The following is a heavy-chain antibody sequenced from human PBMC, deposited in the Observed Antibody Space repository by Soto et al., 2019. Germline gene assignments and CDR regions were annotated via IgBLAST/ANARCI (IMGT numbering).Heavy chain of an antibody. CDR3: ARALFWSGYYDY. CDR2: INHSGGT. D-gene: IGHD3-3*01. J-gene: IGHJ4*02. CDR1: GGSFSGYY. Sequence: SETLSLTCAVYGGSFSGYYWRWIRQPPGKGLEWIGEINHSGGTNYTPSLKSRVTISVDTSKNQFSLKLISVTAADTAVYYCARALFWSGYYDYWGQGTLVTVSS. V-gene: IGHV4-34*01.